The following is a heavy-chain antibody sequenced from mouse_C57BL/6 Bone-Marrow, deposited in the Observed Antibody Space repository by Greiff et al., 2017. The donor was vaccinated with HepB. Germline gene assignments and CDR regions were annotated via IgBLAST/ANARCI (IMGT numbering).Heavy chain of an antibody. Sequence: QVQLQQSGAELVRPGASVKLSCKASGYTFTDYYINWVKQRPGQGLEWIARIYPGRGNTYYNEKLKGKATLTAEKSSSTAYMQLSSLTSEDSAVYFCARGCYYVDAYWGQGTLVTVSA. CDR1: GYTFTDYY. V-gene: IGHV1-76*01. D-gene: IGHD1-1*01. CDR3: ARGCYYVDAY. CDR2: IYPGRGNT. J-gene: IGHJ3*01.